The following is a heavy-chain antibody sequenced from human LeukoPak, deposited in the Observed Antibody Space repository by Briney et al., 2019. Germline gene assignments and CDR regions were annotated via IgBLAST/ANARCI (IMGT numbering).Heavy chain of an antibody. V-gene: IGHV4-34*01. Sequence: SETLSLTCAVYGGSFSGYYWSWIRQPPGKGLEWIGEINHSGSTNYNPSLKSRVTISVDTSKNQFSLKLSSVTAADTAVYYCARSTYYYGSGINYWGQGTLVTVSS. J-gene: IGHJ4*02. CDR3: ARSTYYYGSGINY. D-gene: IGHD3-10*01. CDR2: INHSGST. CDR1: GGSFSGYY.